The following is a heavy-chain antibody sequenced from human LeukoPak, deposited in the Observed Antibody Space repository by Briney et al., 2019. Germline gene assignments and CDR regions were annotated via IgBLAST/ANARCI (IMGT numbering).Heavy chain of an antibody. CDR1: GFTVSSNY. CDR2: IYSGGST. Sequence: GGSLRLSCAASGFTVSSNYMSWVRQAPGKGLEWVSVIYSGGSTYYADSVKGRFTISRDNSKNTLYLQMNNLRAEDTAVYYCAKDRDIILTGHGMDVWGQGTTVTVSS. V-gene: IGHV3-53*01. CDR3: AKDRDIILTGHGMDV. J-gene: IGHJ6*02. D-gene: IGHD3-9*01.